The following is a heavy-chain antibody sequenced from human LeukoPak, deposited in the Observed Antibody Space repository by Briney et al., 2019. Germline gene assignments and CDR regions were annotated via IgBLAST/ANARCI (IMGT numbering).Heavy chain of an antibody. CDR1: GGSISSSSYY. J-gene: IGHJ5*02. CDR3: ARAVKLVLSRPRCNWFDP. D-gene: IGHD6-13*01. CDR2: IYYSGST. V-gene: IGHV4-39*01. Sequence: SETLSLTCTVSGGSISSSSYYWGWIRQPPGKGLEWIGSIYYSGSTYYNPSLKSRVTISVDTSKNQFSLKLSSVTAADTAVYYCARAVKLVLSRPRCNWFDPWGQGTLVTVSS.